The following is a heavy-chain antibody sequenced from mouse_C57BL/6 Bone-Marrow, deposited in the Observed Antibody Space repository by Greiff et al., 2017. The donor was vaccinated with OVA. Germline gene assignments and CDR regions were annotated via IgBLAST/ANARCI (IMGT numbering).Heavy chain of an antibody. Sequence: EVHLVESGGDLVKPGGSLKLSCAASGFTFSSYGMSWVRQTPDKRLEWVATISSGGSYTYYPDSVKGRFTISRDNAKNTLYLQMSSLKSEDTAMYYCARPLYYDYDGGVDYWGQGTTLTVSS. CDR2: ISSGGSYT. J-gene: IGHJ2*01. CDR1: GFTFSSYG. D-gene: IGHD2-4*01. V-gene: IGHV5-6*01. CDR3: ARPLYYDYDGGVDY.